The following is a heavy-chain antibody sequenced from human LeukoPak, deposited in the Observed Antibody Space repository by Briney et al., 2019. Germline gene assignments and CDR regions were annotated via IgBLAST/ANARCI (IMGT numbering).Heavy chain of an antibody. D-gene: IGHD3-9*01. Sequence: GGSLILSCAASGFTFSSYEMNWVRQAPGKGLEWVSYISSSGSTIYYADSVKGRFTISRDNAKNSLYLQMNSLRAEDSAVYYCARDPPYDILTGLMWDYWGQGTLVTVSS. J-gene: IGHJ4*02. CDR3: ARDPPYDILTGLMWDY. CDR2: ISSSGSTI. CDR1: GFTFSSYE. V-gene: IGHV3-48*03.